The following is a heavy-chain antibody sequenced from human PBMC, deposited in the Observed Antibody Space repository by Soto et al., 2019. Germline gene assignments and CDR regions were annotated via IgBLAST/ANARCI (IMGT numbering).Heavy chain of an antibody. CDR2: IYHSGST. D-gene: IGHD3-16*02. CDR3: ARGSYDYVWGSYRSVYFDY. Sequence: TLSLTCAVSGGSISSRGYSWSWIRQPPGKGLEWIGYIYHSGSTYYNPSLKSRVTISVDRSKNQFSLKLSSVTAADTAVYYCARGSYDYVWGSYRSVYFDYWGQGTLVTVYS. CDR1: GGSISSRGYS. J-gene: IGHJ4*02. V-gene: IGHV4-30-2*01.